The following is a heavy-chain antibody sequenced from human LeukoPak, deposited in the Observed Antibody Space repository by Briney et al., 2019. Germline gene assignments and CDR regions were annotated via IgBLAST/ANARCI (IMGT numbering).Heavy chain of an antibody. CDR1: GYTFTTYG. D-gene: IGHD6-19*01. CDR3: SRARRDYSTGWYGVH. CDR2: ISPYNGNT. Sequence: GASVRVSCKASGYTFTTYGISWVRQAPGQGLEWMGWISPYNGNTDYAQKFQGRVTMTTDTSTTTAYMELRSLRSDDTAVHYCSRARRDYSTGWYGVHWGQGTLVTVSS. V-gene: IGHV1-18*01. J-gene: IGHJ4*02.